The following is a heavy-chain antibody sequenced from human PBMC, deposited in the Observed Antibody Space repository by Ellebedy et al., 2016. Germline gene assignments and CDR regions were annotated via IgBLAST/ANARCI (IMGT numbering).Heavy chain of an antibody. CDR2: IRGSGGGT. J-gene: IGHJ4*02. Sequence: GGSLRLSXAASGFTFSSYAMSWVRQAPGKGLEWVSAIRGSGGGTYYADSVKGRFTISRDNSKNTLYLQMNSLRAEDTAVYYCAAGWYVSIDSWGQGTLVTVSS. V-gene: IGHV3-23*01. D-gene: IGHD6-19*01. CDR3: AAGWYVSIDS. CDR1: GFTFSSYA.